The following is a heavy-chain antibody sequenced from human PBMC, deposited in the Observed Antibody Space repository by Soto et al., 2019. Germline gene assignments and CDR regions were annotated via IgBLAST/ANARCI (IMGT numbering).Heavy chain of an antibody. D-gene: IGHD3-9*01. V-gene: IGHV1-58*01. Sequence: SVKVSCKASGFTFTSSAVQWVRQARGQRLEWIGWIVVGSGNTNYAQKFQERVTITRDMSTSTAYMELSSLRSEDTAVYYCAADFYDILTGTNWFDPWGQGALVTVSS. CDR2: IVVGSGNT. CDR3: AADFYDILTGTNWFDP. J-gene: IGHJ5*02. CDR1: GFTFTSSA.